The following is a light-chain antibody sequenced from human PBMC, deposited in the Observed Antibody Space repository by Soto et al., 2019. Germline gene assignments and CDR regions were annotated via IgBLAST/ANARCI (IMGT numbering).Light chain of an antibody. Sequence: DIQMTQSPSSLSASVGDRVTITCRASQDIDQSVAWYQQKPGQVPKLLIYAASTLHSGVPSRFSGSGSGTHFTLSSTSRQPEDVATYYCQKHNGDLPVAFGPGTTVDV. CDR3: QKHNGDLPVA. V-gene: IGKV1-27*01. J-gene: IGKJ3*01. CDR1: QDIDQS. CDR2: AAS.